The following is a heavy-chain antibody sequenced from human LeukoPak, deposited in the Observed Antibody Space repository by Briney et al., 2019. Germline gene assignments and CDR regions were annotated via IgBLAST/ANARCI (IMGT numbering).Heavy chain of an antibody. CDR3: ARDMVLPILRGMILVLDV. V-gene: IGHV4-39*07. Sequence: KPSETLSLTCTVSGASVSSQNYYWGWVRQPPGKGLEWIGSIYNSGSTYYNPSLKSRVTISVDTSKNQFSLKLTSLTAADTAVYYCARDMVLPILRGMILVLDVWGQGTTVTVSS. CDR2: IYNSGST. J-gene: IGHJ6*02. CDR1: GASVSSQNYY. D-gene: IGHD1-14*01.